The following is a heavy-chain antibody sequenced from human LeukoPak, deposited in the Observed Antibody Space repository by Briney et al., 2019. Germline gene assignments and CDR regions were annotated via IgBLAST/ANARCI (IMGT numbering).Heavy chain of an antibody. CDR2: IKTKTDGATI. V-gene: IGHV3-15*01. D-gene: IGHD6-19*01. CDR1: GFTFSSYA. J-gene: IGHJ4*02. Sequence: GGSLRLSCAASGFTFSSYAMSWVRQVPGKGLEWVGRIKTKTDGATIGYAAPVKGRFTISRDDSKNTVFLRMNSLKTEDTAVYYCTTAKWLLKYWGQGTLVTVSS. CDR3: TTAKWLLKY.